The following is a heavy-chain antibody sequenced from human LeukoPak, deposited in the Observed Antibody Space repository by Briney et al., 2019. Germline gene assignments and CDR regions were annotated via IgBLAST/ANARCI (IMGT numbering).Heavy chain of an antibody. D-gene: IGHD3-9*01. Sequence: GGSLRLSCAASGFIFSSYWMHWVRQAPGKGLVWVSRINSDGSSTSYADSVKGRFTISRDNAKNTLYLQMNSLRAEDTAVYYCARAAELRYFDWLTPRPWFDPWGQGTLVTVSS. CDR3: ARAAELRYFDWLTPRPWFDP. CDR1: GFIFSSYW. CDR2: INSDGSST. J-gene: IGHJ5*02. V-gene: IGHV3-74*01.